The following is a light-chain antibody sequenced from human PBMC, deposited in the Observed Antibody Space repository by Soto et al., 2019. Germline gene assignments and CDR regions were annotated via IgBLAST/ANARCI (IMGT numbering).Light chain of an antibody. Sequence: QPVLTQPASVSGSPGQSITISCTGTSSDVGGYNSVSWYQQHPGKAPKLMIYNVYSRPSGVSNRFSGSKSGNTASLTISGLQAEDEADYYCSSYSDSSTLFGGGTKLTVL. J-gene: IGLJ2*01. CDR3: SSYSDSSTL. CDR2: NVY. CDR1: SSDVGGYNS. V-gene: IGLV2-14*03.